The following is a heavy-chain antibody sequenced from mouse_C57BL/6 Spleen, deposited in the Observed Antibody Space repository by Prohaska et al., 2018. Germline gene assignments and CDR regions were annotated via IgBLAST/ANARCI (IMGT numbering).Heavy chain of an antibody. Sequence: EVQLQQSGPELVKPGASVKISCKASGYTFTDYYMNWVKQSHGKSLEWIGDINPNNGGTSYNQKFKGKATLTVDKSSSTAYMELRSLTSEDSAVYYCARQGNFWYFDVWGTGTTVTVSS. CDR1: GYTFTDYY. V-gene: IGHV1-26*01. D-gene: IGHD2-1*01. J-gene: IGHJ1*03. CDR2: INPNNGGT. CDR3: ARQGNFWYFDV.